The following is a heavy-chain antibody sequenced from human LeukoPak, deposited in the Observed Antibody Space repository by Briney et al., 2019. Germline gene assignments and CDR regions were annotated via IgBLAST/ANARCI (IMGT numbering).Heavy chain of an antibody. V-gene: IGHV3-66*02. D-gene: IGHD3-22*01. Sequence: GGSLRLSCVASGLSLSTNFMSWVRQAPGKGLEWVSSFYRGGSTYYGDSVKGRFTTSRDHSMNTVYLQMNSLRAEDTAVYYCARYYDSSGYTQGAFDIWGQGKMVTVS. CDR1: GLSLSTNF. J-gene: IGHJ3*02. CDR3: ARYYDSSGYTQGAFDI. CDR2: FYRGGST.